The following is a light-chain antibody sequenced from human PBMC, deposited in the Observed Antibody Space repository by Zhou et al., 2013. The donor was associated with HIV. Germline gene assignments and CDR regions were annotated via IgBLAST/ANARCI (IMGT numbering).Light chain of an antibody. J-gene: IGKJ2*01. CDR1: QSVFSN. CDR3: QQYDTWPS. V-gene: IGKV3-15*01. CDR2: GAS. Sequence: EIVMTQSPATLSVSPGESATLSCRASQSVFSNLAWYQQKLGQAPRLLIFGASTRATGIPARFSGSGSGRDFTLTISGLQSEDFALYYCQQYDTWPSFGQGTKLQIK.